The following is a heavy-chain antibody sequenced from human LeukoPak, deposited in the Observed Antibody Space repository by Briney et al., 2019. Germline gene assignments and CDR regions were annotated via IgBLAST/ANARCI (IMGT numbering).Heavy chain of an antibody. D-gene: IGHD1-26*01. CDR2: IIPIFGTA. CDR3: ARSAEGGSYYSGHNRFDP. V-gene: IGHV1-69*05. J-gene: IGHJ5*02. Sequence: SVKVSCKASGGTFSSYAISWVRQAPGQGLEWMGGIIPIFGTANYAQKFQGRVTITTDESTSTAYMELSSLRSEDTAVYYCARSAEGGSYYSGHNRFDPWGQGTLVTVSS. CDR1: GGTFSSYA.